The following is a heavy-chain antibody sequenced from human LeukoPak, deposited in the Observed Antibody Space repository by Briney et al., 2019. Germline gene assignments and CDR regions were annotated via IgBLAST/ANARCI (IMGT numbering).Heavy chain of an antibody. CDR3: ARVTSRLGWFDP. Sequence: PSETLSLTCTVSGYSISSGYCWGWIRPPPGKGLEWIGSIYHSGSTYYKPSLKRRVTISVGTSKHQFPLKLRSVTAADTAVYYCARVTSRLGWFDPWGQGTLVTVSS. CDR2: IYHSGST. J-gene: IGHJ5*02. CDR1: GYSISSGYC. D-gene: IGHD1-14*01. V-gene: IGHV4-38-2*02.